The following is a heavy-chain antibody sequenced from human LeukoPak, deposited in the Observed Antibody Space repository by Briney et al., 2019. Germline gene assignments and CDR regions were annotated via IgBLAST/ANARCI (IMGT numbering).Heavy chain of an antibody. J-gene: IGHJ6*03. CDR3: AKGGGSYLDYYYYMDV. Sequence: GGSLRLSCAASGFTFSSYGMHWVRQAPGKGLEWVAFIRYDGSNKYYADSVKGRFTISRDNSKNTLYLQMNSLRAEDTAVYYCAKGGGSYLDYYYYMDVWGKGTTVTVSS. V-gene: IGHV3-30*02. D-gene: IGHD1-26*01. CDR2: IRYDGSNK. CDR1: GFTFSSYG.